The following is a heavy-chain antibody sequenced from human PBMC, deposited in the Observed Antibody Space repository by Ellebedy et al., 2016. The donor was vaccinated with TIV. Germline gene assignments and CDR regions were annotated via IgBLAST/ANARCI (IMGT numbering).Heavy chain of an antibody. Sequence: MPSETLSLTCTVSGGSISSFFWSWIRQTQGKGLKWIGYIYYIGNTNSYPSLKSRVNISLDTSKNQISLKLSSVTAADPSVYDCARQGVPAARALDYWGQGTLVTVSS. CDR2: IYYIGNT. V-gene: IGHV4-59*08. D-gene: IGHD2-2*01. J-gene: IGHJ4*02. CDR1: GGSISSFF. CDR3: ARQGVPAARALDY.